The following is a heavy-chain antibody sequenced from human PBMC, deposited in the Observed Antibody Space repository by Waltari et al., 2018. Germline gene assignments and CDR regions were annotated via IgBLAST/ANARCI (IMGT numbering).Heavy chain of an antibody. Sequence: EGQLVESGGGLGQPGGSLRLEGGGAGFTFSSYWMSWVRQAPGKGLEWVANIKQDGSEKYYVDSVKGRVTISSDNAKNSLYLQMNSVVAASTSLFYCARDTYDFWSCYYYYWGQGTLVTVSS. CDR3: ARDTYDFWSCYYYY. CDR1: GFTFSSYW. CDR2: IKQDGSEK. J-gene: IGHJ4*02. D-gene: IGHD3-3*01. V-gene: IGHV3-7*01.